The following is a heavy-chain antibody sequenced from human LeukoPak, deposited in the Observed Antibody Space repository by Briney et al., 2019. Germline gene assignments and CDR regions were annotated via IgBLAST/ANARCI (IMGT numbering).Heavy chain of an antibody. J-gene: IGHJ4*02. D-gene: IGHD3-22*01. Sequence: GGSLRLSCAASGFTFSSYAMSWVRQAPGKGLEWVSAISGSGGSTYYADSVKGRFTISRDNSKNTLYLQMNSLGAEDTAVYYCAKTHTPYYYDSSGYYRAYYFDYWGQGTLVTVSS. CDR2: ISGSGGST. CDR3: AKTHTPYYYDSSGYYRAYYFDY. V-gene: IGHV3-23*01. CDR1: GFTFSSYA.